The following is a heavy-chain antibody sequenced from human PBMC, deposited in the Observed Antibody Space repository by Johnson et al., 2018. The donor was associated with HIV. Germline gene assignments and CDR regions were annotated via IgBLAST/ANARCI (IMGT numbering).Heavy chain of an antibody. Sequence: VQLVESGGALIQPGGSLRLSCAASGFRVGSNYMSWVRQAPGKGREWVSVIYSGGSTYYADSVKGRFTISRDNSKNTLYLQVNSLSDEDTAVYYCAREKPGTPRDAFDIWGQGTMVTVSS. J-gene: IGHJ3*02. CDR2: IYSGGST. CDR1: GFRVGSNY. CDR3: AREKPGTPRDAFDI. V-gene: IGHV3-66*03.